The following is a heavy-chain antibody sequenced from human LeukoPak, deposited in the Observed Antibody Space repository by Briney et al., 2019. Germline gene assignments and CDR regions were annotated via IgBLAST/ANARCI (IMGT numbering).Heavy chain of an antibody. CDR1: GYPISSGHY. Sequence: PWETLSLTCTVSGYPISSGHYWGWLRQPPGKGLEWIGSIYHSGSTYYNPPHKSRDTISVHTHKNQVSPKLRSVSAADAAVYHFARGPDGDLTYFDYWGQGTMVTVSS. CDR3: ARGPDGDLTYFDY. J-gene: IGHJ4*02. D-gene: IGHD4-17*01. V-gene: IGHV4-38-2*02. CDR2: IYHSGST.